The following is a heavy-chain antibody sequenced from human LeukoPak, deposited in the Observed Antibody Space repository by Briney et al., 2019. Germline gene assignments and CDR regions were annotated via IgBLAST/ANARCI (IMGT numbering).Heavy chain of an antibody. CDR1: GFTFDDYA. V-gene: IGHV3-9*01. J-gene: IGHJ4*02. CDR2: ISWNSGSI. CDR3: AKDMELSSSWFDY. D-gene: IGHD6-13*01. Sequence: GGSLRLSCAASGFTFDDYAMHWVRQAPGKGLEWVSGISWNSGSIGYADSVKGRFTISRDNAKNSLYRQMNSLRAEDTALYYCAKDMELSSSWFDYWDQGTLVTVSS.